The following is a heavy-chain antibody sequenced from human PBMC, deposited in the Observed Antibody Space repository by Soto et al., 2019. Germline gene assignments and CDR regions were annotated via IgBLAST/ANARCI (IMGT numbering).Heavy chain of an antibody. CDR2: IYYSGST. CDR3: ARGDNIVVVPAATNNWNYFAHWFDP. J-gene: IGHJ5*02. CDR1: GGSISSGGYY. Sequence: SETLSLTCTVSGGSISSGGYYWSWIRQHPGKGLEWIGYIYYSGSTYYNPSLKSRVTISVDTSKNQFSLKLSSVTAADTAVYYCARGDNIVVVPAATNNWNYFAHWFDPWGQGTLVTVSS. V-gene: IGHV4-31*03. D-gene: IGHD2-2*01.